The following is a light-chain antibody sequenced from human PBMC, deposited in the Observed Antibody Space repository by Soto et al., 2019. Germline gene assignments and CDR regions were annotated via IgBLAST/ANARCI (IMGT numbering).Light chain of an antibody. CDR1: QGIRTD. CDR2: AAS. Sequence: IQMTQSPSSLSASVGDRVTITCRASQGIRTDLGWFQQKPGKAPKRLIYAASSLQSGVPSRFSGSGSGTEFTLTISSLQPEDFATYYWLQHNTYPWTFGQGTKVEI. J-gene: IGKJ1*01. V-gene: IGKV1-17*01. CDR3: LQHNTYPWT.